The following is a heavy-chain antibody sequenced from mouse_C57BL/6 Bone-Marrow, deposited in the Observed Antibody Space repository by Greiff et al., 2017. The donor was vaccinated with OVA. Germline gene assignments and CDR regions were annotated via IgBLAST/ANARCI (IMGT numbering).Heavy chain of an antibody. V-gene: IGHV1-26*01. CDR2: INPNNGGT. Sequence: EVQLQQSGPELVKPGASVKISCKASGYTFTDYYMNWVKQSHGKSLEWIGDINPNNGGTSYNQKFKGKATLTVDKSSSTAYMERRSLTSEDSAVDYCARRDYYGSSYYWGQGTTLTVSS. D-gene: IGHD1-1*01. J-gene: IGHJ2*01. CDR1: GYTFTDYY. CDR3: ARRDYYGSSYY.